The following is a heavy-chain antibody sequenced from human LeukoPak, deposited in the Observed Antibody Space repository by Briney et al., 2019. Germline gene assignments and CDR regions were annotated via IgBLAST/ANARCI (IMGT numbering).Heavy chain of an antibody. CDR2: INPNTGGT. J-gene: IGHJ4*02. V-gene: IGHV1-2*02. CDR1: GYTFTGHL. Sequence: ASVKVSCKTSGYTFTGHLMHWVRQAPGQGLEWMGWINPNTGGTNYAQKFQGRVTMTRDTSSSTAYMELTRLTSDDTAVYYCARGGVAGQQLDYWGPGTLITVSS. CDR3: ARGGVAGQQLDY. D-gene: IGHD6-13*01.